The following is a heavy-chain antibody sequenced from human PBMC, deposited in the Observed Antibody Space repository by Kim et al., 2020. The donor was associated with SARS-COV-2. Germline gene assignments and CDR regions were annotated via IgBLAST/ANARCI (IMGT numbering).Heavy chain of an antibody. CDR1: GGSISSSSYY. Sequence: SETLSLTCTVSGGSISSSSYYWGWIRQPPGKGLEWIGSIYYSGSTYYNPSLKSRVTISVDTSKNQFSLKLSSVTAADTAVYYCARAYSGSYYALDYWGQGTLVTVSS. V-gene: IGHV4-39*07. D-gene: IGHD1-26*01. CDR2: IYYSGST. J-gene: IGHJ4*02. CDR3: ARAYSGSYYALDY.